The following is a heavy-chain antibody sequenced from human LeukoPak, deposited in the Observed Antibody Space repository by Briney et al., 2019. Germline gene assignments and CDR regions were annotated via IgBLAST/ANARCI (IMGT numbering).Heavy chain of an antibody. D-gene: IGHD3-22*01. CDR1: GGSISSYY. V-gene: IGHV4-34*01. CDR3: ARRGLCSDDSSGYYYCRYYYYDMEV. Sequence: SETLSLTCTVSGGSISSYYWSWIRQPPGKGLEWIGEINHSGGTNYNPSLKSRVTISVDTSKNQFSLKLSSVTAADTAVYYCARRGLCSDDSSGYYYCRYYYYDMEVWGKGTTVTSSS. J-gene: IGHJ6*03. CDR2: INHSGGT.